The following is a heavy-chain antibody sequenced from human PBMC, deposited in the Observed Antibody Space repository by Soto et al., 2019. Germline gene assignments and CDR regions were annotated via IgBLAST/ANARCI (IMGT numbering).Heavy chain of an antibody. CDR2: ISAYNGKT. Sequence: QVQLVQSGAEVKKPGASVKVSCKASGYTFTSYGITWVRQAPGQGLEWMGWISAYNGKTNYAQNVQGRVTLTTDTSTSTAYMELRSLRSDDTALYYCARQRVITGAFDIWGQGTMVTVSS. V-gene: IGHV1-18*01. CDR1: GYTFTSYG. CDR3: ARQRVITGAFDI. D-gene: IGHD3-22*01. J-gene: IGHJ3*02.